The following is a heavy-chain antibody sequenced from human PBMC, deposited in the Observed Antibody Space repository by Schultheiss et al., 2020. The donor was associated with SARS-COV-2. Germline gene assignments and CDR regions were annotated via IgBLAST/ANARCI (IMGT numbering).Heavy chain of an antibody. CDR2: IYYSGST. D-gene: IGHD2-21*01. J-gene: IGHJ4*02. V-gene: IGHV4-59*12. Sequence: SETLSLTCTVSGGSISSYYWSWIRQPPGKGLEWIGSIYYSGSTNYNPSLKSRVTISVDTSKNQFSLKLSSVTAADTAVYYCARGKVIAIRRLDCDYFDYWGQGTLVTVSS. CDR1: GGSISSYY. CDR3: ARGKVIAIRRLDCDYFDY.